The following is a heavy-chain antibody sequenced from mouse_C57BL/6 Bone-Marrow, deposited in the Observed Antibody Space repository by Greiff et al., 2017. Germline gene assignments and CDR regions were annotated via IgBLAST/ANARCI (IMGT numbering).Heavy chain of an antibody. V-gene: IGHV5-4*01. CDR1: GFTFSSYA. CDR3: ARYRRLPFAY. Sequence: EVQGVESGGGLVKPGGSLKLSCAASGFTFSSYAMSWVRQTPEKRLEWVATISDGGSYTYYPDNVKGRFTIARDNAKYNLYLQISHLESDDTAMYYCARYRRLPFAYGGQGTLVTVSA. CDR2: ISDGGSYT. J-gene: IGHJ3*01. D-gene: IGHD2-4*01.